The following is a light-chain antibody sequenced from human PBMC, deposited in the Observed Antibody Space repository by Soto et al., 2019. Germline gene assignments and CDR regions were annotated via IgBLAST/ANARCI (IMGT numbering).Light chain of an antibody. CDR1: QSVFYSSNNKNY. CDR2: CSS. V-gene: IGKV4-1*01. J-gene: IGKJ1*01. Sequence: DIVMTQSPDSLAVSLGERATINCKSSQSVFYSSNNKNYFARYQQKPGQPPKLLIYCSSTRESGFPDRFSGSGSATDFTLTIRSLQADDVAVYYCQQYYRPWTFGQGTKVEMK. CDR3: QQYYRPWT.